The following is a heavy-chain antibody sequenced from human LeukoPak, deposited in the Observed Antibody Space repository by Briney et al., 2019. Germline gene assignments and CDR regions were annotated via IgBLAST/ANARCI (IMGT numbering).Heavy chain of an antibody. CDR2: LSKDGSMR. J-gene: IGHJ3*02. CDR1: GFSFSKYA. Sequence: PGGSLRLSCAASGFSFSKYAMDWVRQAPGKGLEWVAILSKDGSMRYYADSVKGRFTVSRDNSNNTLSLQMNSLKSEDTAVYYCAGEKFDIWGQGTMVTVSA. CDR3: AGEKFDI. V-gene: IGHV3-30*04.